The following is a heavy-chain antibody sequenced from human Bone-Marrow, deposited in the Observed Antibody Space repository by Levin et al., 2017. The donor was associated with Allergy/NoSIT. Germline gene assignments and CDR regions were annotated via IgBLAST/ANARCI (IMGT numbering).Heavy chain of an antibody. CDR3: ARHEDVYMDTFDI. V-gene: IGHV5-51*01. CDR2: IYPGDSYT. Sequence: HGESLKISCQASGYRFSNYWIGWVRQMPGKGLDWMGIIYPGDSYTRYSPAFQGQVTMSVDKSINTAYLEWSSLKASDTATYYCARHEDVYMDTFDIWGQGTMVAVSS. J-gene: IGHJ3*02. CDR1: GYRFSNYW. D-gene: IGHD2-2*02.